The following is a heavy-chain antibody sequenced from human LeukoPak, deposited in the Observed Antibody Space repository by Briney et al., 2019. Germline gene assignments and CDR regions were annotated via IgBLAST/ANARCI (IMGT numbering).Heavy chain of an antibody. CDR1: GGSISTYY. Sequence: PSETLSLTCTVSGGSISTYYWSWIRQPPGKGLEWIGYIHYSGSTNYNPSLKSRVTISGDTSKNQFSLHVKSVIAADTAVYYCARGETGHNYWGQGTLVTASS. CDR2: IHYSGST. D-gene: IGHD3-9*01. CDR3: ARGETGHNY. J-gene: IGHJ4*02. V-gene: IGHV4-59*01.